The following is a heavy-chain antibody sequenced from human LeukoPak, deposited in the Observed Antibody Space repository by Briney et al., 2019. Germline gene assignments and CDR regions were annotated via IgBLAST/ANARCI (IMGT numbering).Heavy chain of an antibody. CDR1: GFTFSSYS. V-gene: IGHV3-48*01. J-gene: IGHJ4*02. CDR2: ISSSSNTI. CDR3: ARRLDY. Sequence: PGGSLRLSCAASGFTFSSYSMNWVRQAPGKGLEWVSSISSSSNTIYYADSVKGRFTISRDNAKNSLYLQMNNLRAEDTAVYYCARRLDYWGQGTLVTVSS.